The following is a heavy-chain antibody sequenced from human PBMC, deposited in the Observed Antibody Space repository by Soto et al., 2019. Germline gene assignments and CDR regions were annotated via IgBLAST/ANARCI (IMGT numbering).Heavy chain of an antibody. Sequence: QVQLQQSGAGLLKPSETLSLTCAVYGESFSGHIWTWIRQTPGKGLQWIGQINHSGSASYNPSLKSRVTISVHTSNSQFSLELSSVTAADTAVYYCARGLXXGSXYXGGXYYFDSWGQGTQVTVSS. CDR2: INHSGSA. V-gene: IGHV4-34*01. CDR3: ARGLXXGSXYXGGXYYFDS. J-gene: IGHJ4*02. CDR1: GESFSGHI.